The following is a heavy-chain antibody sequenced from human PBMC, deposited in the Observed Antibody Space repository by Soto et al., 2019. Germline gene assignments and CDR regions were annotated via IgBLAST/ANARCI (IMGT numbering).Heavy chain of an antibody. Sequence: SETLSVTCTVSGGSISSNNHYWGWIRQPPGKGLEWIGSIYYSGSTYYSPSPKSPVTISVDTSKNQFSLKLTSVTAADTAVYYCARQYSYGNPNWFDPWGQGTLVTVSS. D-gene: IGHD5-18*01. CDR2: IYYSGST. V-gene: IGHV4-39*01. CDR1: GGSISSNNHY. J-gene: IGHJ5*02. CDR3: ARQYSYGNPNWFDP.